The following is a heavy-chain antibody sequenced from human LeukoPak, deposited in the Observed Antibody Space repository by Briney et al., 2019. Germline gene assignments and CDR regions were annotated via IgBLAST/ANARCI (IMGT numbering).Heavy chain of an antibody. CDR1: GFTFSSYG. V-gene: IGHV3-23*01. D-gene: IGHD3-22*01. Sequence: GGSLRLSCAASGFTFSSYGMSWVRQAPGKGLEWVSAISGSGGSTYYADSVKGRFTISRDNSRNTLYLQMNSLRAEDTAVYYCAKNHDSSAYSVIDYWGQGTLVTVSS. CDR3: AKNHDSSAYSVIDY. J-gene: IGHJ4*02. CDR2: ISGSGGST.